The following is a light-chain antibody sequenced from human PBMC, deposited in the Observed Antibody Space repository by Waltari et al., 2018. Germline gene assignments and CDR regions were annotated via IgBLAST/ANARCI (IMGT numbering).Light chain of an antibody. CDR3: QQYDNWLGT. Sequence: EIVMTQSPATLSVSPGETATLSCRASQSVSSNVAWYQKKPGQAPRLLIYDASTRATSIPAKFRGSGSGTEFTLTISSLQSEDFAVYFCQQYDNWLGTFGQGTKVEIK. J-gene: IGKJ1*01. V-gene: IGKV3-15*01. CDR2: DAS. CDR1: QSVSSN.